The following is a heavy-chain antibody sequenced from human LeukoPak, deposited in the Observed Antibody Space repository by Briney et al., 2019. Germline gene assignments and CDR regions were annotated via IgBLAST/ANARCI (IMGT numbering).Heavy chain of an antibody. CDR1: GFTFSSYW. CDR2: IKQDGSEK. V-gene: IGHV3-7*03. Sequence: GGALRLSCAASGFTFSSYWMQWVRQAPGKGLEWVANIKQDGSEKYYADSVKGRFIISRDNAKNALYLQMSSLRAEDTAIYYCARRYFDYWGQGTLVTVSS. J-gene: IGHJ4*02. CDR3: ARRYFDY.